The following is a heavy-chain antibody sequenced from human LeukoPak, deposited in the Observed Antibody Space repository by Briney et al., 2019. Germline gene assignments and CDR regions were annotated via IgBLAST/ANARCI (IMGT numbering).Heavy chain of an antibody. D-gene: IGHD4-11*01. Sequence: PGGSLRLSCAASGFVFNTYTMGWVRLAPGKGLEWVSSISVTSHYIYYADSVKGRFTISRDHAKNPLFLQMESLGAGDPAVYYCARQREGRTTSLHCDFGGQGTLVIV. J-gene: IGHJ4*02. CDR3: ARQREGRTTSLHCDF. CDR1: GFVFNTYT. V-gene: IGHV3-21*01. CDR2: ISVTSHYI.